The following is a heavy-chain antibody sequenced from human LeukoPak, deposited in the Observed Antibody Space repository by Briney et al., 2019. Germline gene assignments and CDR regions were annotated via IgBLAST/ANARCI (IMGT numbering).Heavy chain of an antibody. CDR3: ARATVTTLDYYYYMDV. J-gene: IGHJ6*03. Sequence: SETLSLTCTVSGGSISSYYWSWIRQPPGKGLEWIGYIQYSGSTNYNPPLKSRLTISVDTSKNQFSLKLSSVTAADTAVYYCARATVTTLDYYYYMDVWGKGTTVTISS. V-gene: IGHV4-59*01. CDR2: IQYSGST. CDR1: GGSISSYY. D-gene: IGHD4-17*01.